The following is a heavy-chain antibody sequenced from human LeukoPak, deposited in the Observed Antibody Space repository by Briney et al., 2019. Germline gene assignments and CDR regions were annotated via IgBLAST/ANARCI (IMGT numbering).Heavy chain of an antibody. CDR2: IYYSGST. J-gene: IGHJ4*02. Sequence: PSETLSLTCTVSGGSISSYYWSWIRQPPGKGLEWIGYIYYSGSTNYNPSLKSRVTISVDTSKNQFSLKLSSVTAADTAVYYCASTYYYDSSGYYPFDYWGQGTLVTVSS. V-gene: IGHV4-59*01. D-gene: IGHD3-22*01. CDR1: GGSISSYY. CDR3: ASTYYYDSSGYYPFDY.